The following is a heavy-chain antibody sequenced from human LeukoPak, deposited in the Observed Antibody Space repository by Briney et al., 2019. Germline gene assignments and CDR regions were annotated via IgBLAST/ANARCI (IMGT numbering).Heavy chain of an antibody. D-gene: IGHD1-26*01. V-gene: IGHV3-21*01. Sequence: GGSLRLSCAASGFTFSSYSMNWVRQAPGKGLEWVSSISSSSSYIYYADSVKGRFTISRDNAKNSLYLQMSSLRAEDTAVYYCARDLGGSYLPDAFDIWGQGTMVTVSS. J-gene: IGHJ3*02. CDR3: ARDLGGSYLPDAFDI. CDR2: ISSSSSYI. CDR1: GFTFSSYS.